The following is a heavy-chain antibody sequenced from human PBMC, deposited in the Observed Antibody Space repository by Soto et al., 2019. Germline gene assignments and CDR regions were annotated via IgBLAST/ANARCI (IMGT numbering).Heavy chain of an antibody. CDR1: GFTFSSYS. D-gene: IGHD4-4*01. CDR3: ARELYSDYYYCTMDV. Sequence: PGGSLRLPCAASGFTFSSYSMNWVRQAPGKGLEWVSSITSSSNYIYYADSVKGRFTISRDNAKNSLYVQMNSLRAEGTAVYYCARELYSDYYYCTMDVWGQGTTVTVSS. J-gene: IGHJ6*02. CDR2: ITSSSNYI. V-gene: IGHV3-21*01.